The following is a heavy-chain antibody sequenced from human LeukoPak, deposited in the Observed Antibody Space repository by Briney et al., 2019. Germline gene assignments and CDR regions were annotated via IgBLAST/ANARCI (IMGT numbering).Heavy chain of an antibody. CDR3: AAVDYYDSRNAFDI. CDR1: GGSISSGGYS. J-gene: IGHJ3*02. D-gene: IGHD3-22*01. Sequence: RSSETLSLTGAVSGGSISSGGYSWSWIRQPPGKGLEWIGYIYHSGSTYYNPSLKSRVTISVDRSKNQFSLKLGSVTAADTAVYYCAAVDYYDSRNAFDIWGQGTMVTVSS. CDR2: IYHSGST. V-gene: IGHV4-30-2*01.